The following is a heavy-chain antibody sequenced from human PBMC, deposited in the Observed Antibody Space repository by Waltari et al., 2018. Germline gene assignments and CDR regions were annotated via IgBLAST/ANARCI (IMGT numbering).Heavy chain of an antibody. V-gene: IGHV7-4-1*02. J-gene: IGHJ4*02. Sequence: QVLLVQSGSELKKPGASVTLSCKAPGYIFTPYALNWVRRAPGQGLEWMGWINTDTGRPTYAQGFTGRFVFSSDTSASTAYLQISSLTAEDTAMYYCARDHDYYGSGSYFYWGQGTLITVSS. CDR2: INTDTGRP. CDR3: ARDHDYYGSGSYFY. CDR1: GYIFTPYA. D-gene: IGHD3-10*01.